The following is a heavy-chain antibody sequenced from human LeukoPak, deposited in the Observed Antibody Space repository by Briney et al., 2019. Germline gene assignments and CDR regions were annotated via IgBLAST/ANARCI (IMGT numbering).Heavy chain of an antibody. CDR2: IGGSPTTM. Sequence: GGSLRLSCTASGFTFSSYAMSWVRQAPGKGLEWVSTIGGSPTTMHYADSVTGRFPISRDNAKNSLYLQMNSLRAEDTAVYYCARAGYRSSWYASHVDYWGQGTLVTVSS. D-gene: IGHD6-13*01. CDR3: ARAGYRSSWYASHVDY. J-gene: IGHJ4*02. V-gene: IGHV3-21*01. CDR1: GFTFSSYA.